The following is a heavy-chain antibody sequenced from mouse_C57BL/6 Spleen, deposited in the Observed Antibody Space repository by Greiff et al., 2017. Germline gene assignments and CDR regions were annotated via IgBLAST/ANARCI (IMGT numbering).Heavy chain of an antibody. CDR3: ARWLLPDWYFDV. CDR1: GFNIKDYY. CDR2: IDPEDGET. D-gene: IGHD2-3*01. Sequence: EVKLQESGAELVKPGASVKLSCTASGFNIKDYYMHWVKQRTEQGLEWIGRIDPEDGETKYAPKFQGKATITADTASNTAYLQLSSLTSEDTAVYYCARWLLPDWYFDVWGTGTTVTVSS. J-gene: IGHJ1*03. V-gene: IGHV14-2*01.